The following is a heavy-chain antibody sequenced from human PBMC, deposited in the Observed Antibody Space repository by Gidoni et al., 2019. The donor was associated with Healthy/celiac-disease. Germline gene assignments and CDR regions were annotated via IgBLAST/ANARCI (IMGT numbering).Heavy chain of an antibody. D-gene: IGHD3-3*01. Sequence: QVQLVESGGGVVQPGRSLRLSCASYGFTFSSYGMHWVRQAPGKGLEWVAVISYDGSNKYYADSVKGRFTISRDNSKNTLYLQMNSLRAEDTAVYYCAKAPNDFWSGGTFDYWGQGTLVTVSS. V-gene: IGHV3-30*18. CDR3: AKAPNDFWSGGTFDY. J-gene: IGHJ4*02. CDR1: GFTFSSYG. CDR2: ISYDGSNK.